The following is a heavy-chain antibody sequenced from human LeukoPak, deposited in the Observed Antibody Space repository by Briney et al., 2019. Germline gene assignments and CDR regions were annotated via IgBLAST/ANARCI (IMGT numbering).Heavy chain of an antibody. J-gene: IGHJ3*02. CDR1: GYTLTELS. CDR3: ATDFSSSTSRYFSGAFDI. Sequence: ASVKVSCKVSGYTLTELSMHWVRQAPGKGLEWMGGFDPEDGETIYAQKFQGRVTMTEDTSTDTAYMELSSLRSEDTAVYYCATDFSSSTSRYFSGAFDIWGQGTMVAVSS. V-gene: IGHV1-24*01. D-gene: IGHD3-16*02. CDR2: FDPEDGET.